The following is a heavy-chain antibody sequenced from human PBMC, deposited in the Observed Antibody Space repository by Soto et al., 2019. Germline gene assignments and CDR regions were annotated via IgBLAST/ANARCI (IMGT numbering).Heavy chain of an antibody. Sequence: PGGSLRLSCAAAGFTFSSYAMSWVRQAPGKGLEWVANIKRDGSEKYYVDSVKGRFTISRDNAKNSLYLQINSLRVDDTAVYYCARDPLGIYGSGSYPMDVWGQGTTVTVSS. CDR3: ARDPLGIYGSGSYPMDV. D-gene: IGHD3-10*01. J-gene: IGHJ6*02. CDR2: IKRDGSEK. V-gene: IGHV3-7*04. CDR1: GFTFSSYA.